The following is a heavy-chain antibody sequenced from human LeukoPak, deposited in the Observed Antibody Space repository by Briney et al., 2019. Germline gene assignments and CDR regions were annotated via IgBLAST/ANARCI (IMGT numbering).Heavy chain of an antibody. V-gene: IGHV1-46*01. Sequence: GASVKVSCKASGYTFTSYGISWVRQAPGQGLEWMGIINPSGGSTGYAQNFQGRVTMTRDTSTSTVYMELSSLRSEDTAVYYCARASGGVVIFDYWGQGTLVTVSS. D-gene: IGHD3-3*01. CDR3: ARASGGVVIFDY. CDR2: INPSGGST. J-gene: IGHJ4*02. CDR1: GYTFTSYG.